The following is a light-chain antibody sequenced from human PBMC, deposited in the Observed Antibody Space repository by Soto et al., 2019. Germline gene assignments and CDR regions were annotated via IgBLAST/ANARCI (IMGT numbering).Light chain of an antibody. V-gene: IGKV3-11*01. Sequence: EIVLTQSPATLSLSPGERATLSCRASQTVSTYLAWYQHKPGQAPKLLIYNASNRAAGIPARFSGSGSATDFPLTICSLEPADFAVYYCQQRSHWPFTFGPGTKVDVK. CDR1: QTVSTY. CDR3: QQRSHWPFT. CDR2: NAS. J-gene: IGKJ3*01.